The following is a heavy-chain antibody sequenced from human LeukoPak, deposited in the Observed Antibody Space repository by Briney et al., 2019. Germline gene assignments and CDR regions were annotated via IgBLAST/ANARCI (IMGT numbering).Heavy chain of an antibody. J-gene: IGHJ4*02. CDR3: ARLNYYDISGLPGDY. CDR2: INHSGST. Sequence: SETLSLTCAVYGGSFSGYYWSWIRQPPGKGLEWIGEINHSGSTNYNPPLKSRVTISVDTSKNQFSLKLSSVTAADTAVYYCARLNYYDISGLPGDYWGQGTLVTVSS. V-gene: IGHV4-34*01. CDR1: GGSFSGYY. D-gene: IGHD3-22*01.